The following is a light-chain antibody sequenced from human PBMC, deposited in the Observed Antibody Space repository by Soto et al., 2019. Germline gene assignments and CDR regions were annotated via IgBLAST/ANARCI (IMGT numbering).Light chain of an antibody. Sequence: IQLTQSPSSLSASVGDRVTVTCRASQGIGRSLAWYQQKPGKAPNLLIYDASTLQGGVPSRFSGSGSGTEFTLTVTSLQPEDFATYFCQQYDKYSTFGHGTKVDIK. J-gene: IGKJ1*01. CDR1: QGIGRS. CDR2: DAS. V-gene: IGKV1D-13*01. CDR3: QQYDKYST.